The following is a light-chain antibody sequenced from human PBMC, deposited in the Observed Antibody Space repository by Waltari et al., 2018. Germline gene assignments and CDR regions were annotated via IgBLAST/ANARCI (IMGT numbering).Light chain of an antibody. V-gene: IGKV4-1*01. Sequence: DFVMTQSPDSLAVSLGERATINCKSSQTILYSPTNRNYLAWYQQRPGQPPTLLIYCASVRASGVPDRFSGSGYGTDFTITISSLQPEDVAVYYCQQYITTLTFGGGTKVEIK. J-gene: IGKJ4*01. CDR1: QTILYSPTNRNY. CDR2: CAS. CDR3: QQYITTLT.